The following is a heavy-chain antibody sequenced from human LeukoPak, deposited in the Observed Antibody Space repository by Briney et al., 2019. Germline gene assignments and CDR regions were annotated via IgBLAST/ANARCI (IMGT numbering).Heavy chain of an antibody. CDR3: ARVIYGDFGVARSFDY. D-gene: IGHD3-3*01. V-gene: IGHV4-30-2*01. Sequence: TLSLTCAVSGGSISSGGYSWSWIRQPPGKGLEWIGYIYHSGSTYYNPSLKSRVTISVDRSKNQFSLKLSSVTAADTAVYYCARVIYGDFGVARSFDYWGQGTLVTVSS. J-gene: IGHJ4*02. CDR2: IYHSGST. CDR1: GGSISSGGYS.